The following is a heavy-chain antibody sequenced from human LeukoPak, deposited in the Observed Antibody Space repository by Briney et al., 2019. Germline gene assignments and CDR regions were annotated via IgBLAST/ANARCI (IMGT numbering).Heavy chain of an antibody. CDR1: GYTFTSYY. Sequence: ASVKVSCKASGYTFTSYYIHWVRQAPGQGLEWMGIINPSGGSTTYAQRFQGRVAMTRDTSTSRVYMEVSSLRSEDTAVYYCARTYSSSDEFDYWGQGTLVTVSS. CDR2: INPSGGST. D-gene: IGHD6-13*01. J-gene: IGHJ4*02. V-gene: IGHV1-46*01. CDR3: ARTYSSSDEFDY.